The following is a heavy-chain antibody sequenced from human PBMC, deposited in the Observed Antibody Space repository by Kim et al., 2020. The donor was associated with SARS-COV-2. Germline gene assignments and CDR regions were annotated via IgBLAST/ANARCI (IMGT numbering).Heavy chain of an antibody. V-gene: IGHV3-7*03. CDR3: ARDPAPGTAAAGKRPYYYYGMDV. J-gene: IGHJ6*02. D-gene: IGHD6-13*01. CDR2: IKQDGSEK. Sequence: GGSLRLSCAASGFTFSSYWMSWVRQAPGKGLEWVANIKQDGSEKYYVDSVKGRFTISRDNAKNSLYLQMNSLRAEDTAVYYCARDPAPGTAAAGKRPYYYYGMDVWGQGTTVTVSS. CDR1: GFTFSSYW.